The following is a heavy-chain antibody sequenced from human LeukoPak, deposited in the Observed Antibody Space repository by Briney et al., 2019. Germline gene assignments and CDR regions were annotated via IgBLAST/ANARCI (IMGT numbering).Heavy chain of an antibody. CDR1: GYTFTGYY. CDR3: ARDKRGAMIEDDY. CDR2: INPNSGGT. J-gene: IGHJ4*02. V-gene: IGHV1-2*02. D-gene: IGHD3-22*01. Sequence: ASVKVSCKPSGYTFTGYYIHSVRPTPGQRLECMGWINPNSGGTNYAQKVQGRVTMTRDTSISTAYMELSRLRSDDTAVYYCARDKRGAMIEDDYWGQGTLVTVSS.